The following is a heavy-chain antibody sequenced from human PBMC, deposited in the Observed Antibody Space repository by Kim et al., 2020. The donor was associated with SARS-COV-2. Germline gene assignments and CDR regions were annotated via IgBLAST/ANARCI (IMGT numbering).Heavy chain of an antibody. D-gene: IGHD4-17*01. J-gene: IGHJ6*02. Sequence: GESLKISCKASGYSFLSYWIGWVRQMPGKGLEWMGIIFPGDSDTKYSPSFQVQVTISADTSISTISLHWSSLKASDTAMYYCARTTVATLGYGFDVWGQG. CDR2: IFPGDSDT. V-gene: IGHV5-51*01. CDR1: GYSFLSYW. CDR3: ARTTVATLGYGFDV.